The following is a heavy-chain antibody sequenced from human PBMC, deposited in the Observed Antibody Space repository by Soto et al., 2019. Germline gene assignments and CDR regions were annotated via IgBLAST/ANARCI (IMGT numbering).Heavy chain of an antibody. V-gene: IGHV3-23*01. CDR1: QFTFSYYA. Sequence: EVQLLESGGGLVQPGGSLRLSCAASQFTFSYYAMGWVRQAPGKGLEWVSLISGAGGSTNYADSVKGRFAISRDNSENTLYLQMNSLSAADTAVYYCAKGRQPFDLWGRGTLVIVSS. CDR2: ISGAGGST. CDR3: AKGRQPFDL. J-gene: IGHJ2*01.